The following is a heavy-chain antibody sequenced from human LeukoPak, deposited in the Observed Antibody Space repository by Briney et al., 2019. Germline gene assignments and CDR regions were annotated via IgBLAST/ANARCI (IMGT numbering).Heavy chain of an antibody. Sequence: PGGSLRRSCAASGFSFSTYAMHWVRQAPGKGLEWVAVISKDGSNKYYADSVKGRFTISRDNSKNTVYLEMNSLRAEDTAVYYSARDIAVGSGRYDNWGQGTLVTVSS. CDR3: ARDIAVGSGRYDN. CDR2: ISKDGSNK. V-gene: IGHV3-30*04. D-gene: IGHD6-19*01. J-gene: IGHJ4*02. CDR1: GFSFSTYA.